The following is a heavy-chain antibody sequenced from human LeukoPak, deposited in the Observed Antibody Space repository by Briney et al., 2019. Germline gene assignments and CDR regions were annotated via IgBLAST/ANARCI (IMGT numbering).Heavy chain of an antibody. J-gene: IGHJ1*01. Sequence: GGSLRLSCAASGFTFRSYAMHWVRQAPGKGLEWVAVISYDGSNKYYADSVKGRFPISRDNSKNTLYLQMNSLRAEDTAVYYCSTGAYCSSTSCHEYFQHWGQGTLVTVSS. CDR1: GFTFRSYA. D-gene: IGHD2-2*01. CDR2: ISYDGSNK. V-gene: IGHV3-30-3*01. CDR3: STGAYCSSTSCHEYFQH.